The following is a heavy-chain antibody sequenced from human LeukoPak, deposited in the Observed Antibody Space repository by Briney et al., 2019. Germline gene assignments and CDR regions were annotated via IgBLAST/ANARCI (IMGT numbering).Heavy chain of an antibody. CDR1: GFTFSSYE. D-gene: IGHD6-19*01. V-gene: IGHV3-48*03. Sequence: GGSLRLSCVACGFTFSSYEMNWLRQSPGKGLEWVSYISGSCTTMYYADFVKGRFTISRDNAKNSLYLQMNSLRAEDRAIYYCARSVQWLPYWGQGTLVTVSS. J-gene: IGHJ4*02. CDR2: ISGSCTTM. CDR3: ARSVQWLPY.